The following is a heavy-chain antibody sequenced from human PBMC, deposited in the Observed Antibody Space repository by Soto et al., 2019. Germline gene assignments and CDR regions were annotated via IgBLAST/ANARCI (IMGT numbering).Heavy chain of an antibody. Sequence: SETLSLTCTVSGGSISSGGYYWSWIRQHPGKGLEWIGFIYHTGTTYYNPSLKSRVTISVDTSKNQFSLKMSSVTAADTAVYFCARASRFTIFSAYYYDLDVWGQGTTVTVSS. CDR3: ARASRFTIFSAYYYDLDV. CDR2: IYHTGTT. V-gene: IGHV4-31*03. J-gene: IGHJ6*02. D-gene: IGHD3-9*01. CDR1: GGSISSGGYY.